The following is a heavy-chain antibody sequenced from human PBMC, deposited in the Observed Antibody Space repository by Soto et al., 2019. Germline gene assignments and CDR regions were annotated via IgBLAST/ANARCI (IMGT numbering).Heavy chain of an antibody. CDR2: IYWDDDK. V-gene: IGHV2-5*02. Sequence: GLDLEWLALIYWDDDKRYSPSLKSRLTITKDTSKNQVVLTMTNMDPVDTATYYCAHQASVAGGIMGFDYWGQGTLVTVSS. J-gene: IGHJ4*02. CDR3: AHQASVAGGIMGFDY. D-gene: IGHD6-19*01.